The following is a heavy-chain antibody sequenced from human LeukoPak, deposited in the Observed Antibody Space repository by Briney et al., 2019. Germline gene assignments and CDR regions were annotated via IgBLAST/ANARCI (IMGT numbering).Heavy chain of an antibody. CDR3: AGTVVTPLPFYFDY. CDR2: ISSSGSTI. CDR1: GFTFSSYG. D-gene: IGHD4-23*01. Sequence: GGSLSLSCAASGFTFSSYGMNWVCQAPRQGLGWVSYISSSGSTIYHADSVKGRFTISRDHAENSLYLQMNSLRADDTAVYYCAGTVVTPLPFYFDYWGKGTLVTVSS. V-gene: IGHV3-48*03. J-gene: IGHJ4*02.